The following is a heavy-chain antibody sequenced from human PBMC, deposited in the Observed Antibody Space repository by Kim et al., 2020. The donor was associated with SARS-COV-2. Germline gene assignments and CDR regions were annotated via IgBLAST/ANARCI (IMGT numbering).Heavy chain of an antibody. V-gene: IGHV3-74*01. CDR1: GFTFSSYY. D-gene: IGHD6-13*01. CDR3: VKRGYTSTSSFDY. J-gene: IGHJ4*02. CDR2: ISDGGSRT. Sequence: GGSLRLSCAASGFTFSSYYMNWVRQAAGKGLVWVSRISDGGSRTNCADSVKGRFTVSRDNSKNMLYLEMSSLRAEDTGLYYCVKRGYTSTSSFDYWGQGTLVTVSA.